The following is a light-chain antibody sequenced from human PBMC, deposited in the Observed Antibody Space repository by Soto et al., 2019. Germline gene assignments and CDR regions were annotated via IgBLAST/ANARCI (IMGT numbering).Light chain of an antibody. V-gene: IGLV2-11*01. CDR1: SSDVGGYNY. CDR2: DVS. CDR3: QAYDYSLTASV. Sequence: QSALTQPRSASGSPGQSITISCTGTSSDVGGYNYVSWYQQHPAKAPKLIIFDVSKRPSGVPNRFSGSKSGNTASLTISGLRAEDEADYYCQAYDYSLTASVFGGGTKLTVL. J-gene: IGLJ3*02.